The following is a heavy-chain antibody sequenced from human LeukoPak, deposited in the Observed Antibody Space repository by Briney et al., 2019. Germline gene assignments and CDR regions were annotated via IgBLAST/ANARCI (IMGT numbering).Heavy chain of an antibody. D-gene: IGHD3-22*01. CDR3: ASSVWDYYDSSGHAYYYYYMDV. V-gene: IGHV1-69*13. J-gene: IGHJ6*03. Sequence: GASVKVSCKASVGTFSSYAISWVRQAPGQGLEWMGGIIPIFGTANYAQKFQGRVTITADESTSTAYMELSSLRSEDTAVYYCASSVWDYYDSSGHAYYYYYMDVWGKGTTVTISS. CDR2: IIPIFGTA. CDR1: VGTFSSYA.